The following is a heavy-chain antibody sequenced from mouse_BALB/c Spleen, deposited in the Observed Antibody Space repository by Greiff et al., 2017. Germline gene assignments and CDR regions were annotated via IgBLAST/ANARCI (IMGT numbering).Heavy chain of an antibody. CDR3: ARRGYRYDWFAY. D-gene: IGHD2-14*01. CDR1: GFNIKDTY. Sequence: VQLQQSGAELVKPGASVTLSCTASGFNIKDTYMHWVKQRPEQGLEWIGRIDPANGNTKYDPKFQGKATITADTSSNTAYLQLSSLTSEDTAVYYCARRGYRYDWFAYWGQGTLVTVSA. CDR2: IDPANGNT. V-gene: IGHV14-3*02. J-gene: IGHJ3*01.